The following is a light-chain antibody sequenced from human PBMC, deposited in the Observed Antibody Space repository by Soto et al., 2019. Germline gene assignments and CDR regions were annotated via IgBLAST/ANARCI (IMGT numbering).Light chain of an antibody. J-gene: IGLJ1*01. V-gene: IGLV2-18*01. CDR1: SSDVGSYDR. Sequence: QSALTQPPSVSGSPGQSVTISCTGTSSDVGSYDRVSWYQQPPGTAPKLMIYQVSNRPSGVPDRFSGSKSGNTASLTISGLQAEDEGDYYCSLYTSSFTFVFGTGTELTVL. CDR3: SLYTSSFTFV. CDR2: QVS.